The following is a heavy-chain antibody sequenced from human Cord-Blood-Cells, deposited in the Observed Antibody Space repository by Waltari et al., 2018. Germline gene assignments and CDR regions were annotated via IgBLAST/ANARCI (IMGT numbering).Heavy chain of an antibody. CDR1: GGSIRRGSYY. J-gene: IGHJ4*02. Sequence: QVPLQESGPGLVKPSQTLSLTCTVSGGSIRRGSYYWLWIPQPPGKGLEWIGYIYYSGSTYYNPSLKSRVTISVDTSKNQFSLKLSSVTAADTAVYYCARAASIAAAGTHDYWGQGTLVTVSS. V-gene: IGHV4-30-4*01. CDR3: ARAASIAAAGTHDY. CDR2: IYYSGST. D-gene: IGHD6-13*01.